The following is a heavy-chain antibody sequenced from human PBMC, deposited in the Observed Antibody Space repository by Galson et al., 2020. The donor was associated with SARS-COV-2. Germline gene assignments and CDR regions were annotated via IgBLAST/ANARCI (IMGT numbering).Heavy chain of an antibody. CDR2: MNPNSGNT. D-gene: IGHD2-2*01. CDR3: AREEVPAARDGRYYYGMDV. J-gene: IGHJ6*02. V-gene: IGHV1-8*01. CDR1: GYTFTSYD. Sequence: ASVKVSCKASGYTFTSYDINWVRQATGQGLEWMGWMNPNSGNTGYAQKFQGRVTMTRNTSISTAYMELSSLRSEDTAVYYCAREEVPAARDGRYYYGMDVWGQGTTVTVSS.